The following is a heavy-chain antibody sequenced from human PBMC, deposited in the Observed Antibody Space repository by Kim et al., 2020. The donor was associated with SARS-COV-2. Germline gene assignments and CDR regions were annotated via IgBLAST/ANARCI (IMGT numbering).Heavy chain of an antibody. D-gene: IGHD1-20*01. CDR2: ISLNGNI. V-gene: IGHV4-59*01. CDR3: ARGDPYNKVYYWFDP. Sequence: SETLSLTCTVSNNSIINYYWTWIRQSPGMGLEWIGYISLNGNINYDPSFKSRVTISIDPSKSQFSLKLTSVTAADTAIYYCARGDPYNKVYYWFDPWGQG. CDR1: NNSIINYY. J-gene: IGHJ5*02.